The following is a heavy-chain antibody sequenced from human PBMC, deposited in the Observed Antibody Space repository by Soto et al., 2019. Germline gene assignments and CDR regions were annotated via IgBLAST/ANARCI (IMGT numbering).Heavy chain of an antibody. CDR1: GFTFSSYG. V-gene: IGHV3-33*01. Sequence: GGSLRLSCAASGFTFSSYGMHWVRQAPGKGLEWVAVIWYDGSNKYYADSVKGRFTISRDNSKNTLYLQMNSLRAEDTAVYYCARELADYYDSSGYYYSGFDYWGQGTLVTVSS. J-gene: IGHJ4*02. CDR3: ARELADYYDSSGYYYSGFDY. D-gene: IGHD3-22*01. CDR2: IWYDGSNK.